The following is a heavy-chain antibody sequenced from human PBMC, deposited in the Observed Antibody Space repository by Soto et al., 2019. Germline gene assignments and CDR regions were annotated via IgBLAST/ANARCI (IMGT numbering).Heavy chain of an antibody. Sequence: ASVKVSCKVSGYTLTELSMHWVRQAPGKGLEWMGGFDPEDGETIYAQKFQGRVTMTEDTSTDTAYMELSSLRSEDTAVYYCATASRGYDILTGYRNWFDPWGQGTLVTVSS. V-gene: IGHV1-24*01. D-gene: IGHD3-9*01. J-gene: IGHJ5*02. CDR3: ATASRGYDILTGYRNWFDP. CDR2: FDPEDGET. CDR1: GYTLTELS.